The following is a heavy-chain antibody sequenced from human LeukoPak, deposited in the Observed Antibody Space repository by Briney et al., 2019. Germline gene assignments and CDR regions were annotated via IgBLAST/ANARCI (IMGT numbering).Heavy chain of an antibody. CDR1: GYSISSGYY. J-gene: IGHJ2*01. CDR2: IYHSGST. V-gene: IGHV4-38-2*02. CDR3: ARVVPRWDQLPYWYFDL. D-gene: IGHD2-2*01. Sequence: SETLSLTCTVSGYSISSGYYWSWIRQPPGKGLEWIGYIYHSGSTYYNPSLKSRVTISVDRSKNQFSLKLSSVTAADTAVYYCARVVPRWDQLPYWYFDLWGRGTLVTVSS.